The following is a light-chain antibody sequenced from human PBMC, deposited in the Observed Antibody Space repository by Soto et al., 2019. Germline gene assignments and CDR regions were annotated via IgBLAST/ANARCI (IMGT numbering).Light chain of an antibody. J-gene: IGKJ1*01. Sequence: ILLTQSHATLSLSPGERATLSCRASQSVSSYLAWYQQKPGQAPRLLIYDASNRATGIPARFSGSGSGTDFTLTISSLEPEDFAVYYCQQRSKWPPTFGQGTKVDIK. CDR1: QSVSSY. V-gene: IGKV3-11*01. CDR2: DAS. CDR3: QQRSKWPPT.